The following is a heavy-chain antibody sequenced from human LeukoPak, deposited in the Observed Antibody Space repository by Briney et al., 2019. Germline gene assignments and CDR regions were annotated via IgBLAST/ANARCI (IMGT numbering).Heavy chain of an antibody. CDR3: AKILQGSSNDDY. J-gene: IGHJ4*02. V-gene: IGHV3-23*01. Sequence: GGSLRLSCSASGFTFNIYAMNWVRQAPGKGLEWVSAISASGGTSYYADSVKGRFTISRDNSRNTVYLQIHSLRAEDTAVYYCAKILQGSSNDDYWGQGTLVTVSS. D-gene: IGHD6-13*01. CDR1: GFTFNIYA. CDR2: ISASGGTS.